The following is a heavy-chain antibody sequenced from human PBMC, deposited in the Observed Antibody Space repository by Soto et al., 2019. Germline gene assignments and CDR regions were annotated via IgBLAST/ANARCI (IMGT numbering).Heavy chain of an antibody. J-gene: IGHJ5*02. CDR1: GGTFSSYT. Sequence: QVQLVQSGAEVKKPGSSVKVSCKASGGTFSSYTISWVRQAPGQGLEWMGRIIPILGIANYAQKFQGRVTITADKSTSTAYMELSSLRSEDTAVYYCARDWYQETRVRGSNWFDPWGQGTLVTVSS. V-gene: IGHV1-69*08. CDR2: IIPILGIA. CDR3: ARDWYQETRVRGSNWFDP. D-gene: IGHD3-10*01.